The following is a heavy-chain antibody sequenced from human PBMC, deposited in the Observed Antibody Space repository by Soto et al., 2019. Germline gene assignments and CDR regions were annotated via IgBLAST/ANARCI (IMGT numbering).Heavy chain of an antibody. CDR3: ARDSTGVTKRTHYYYGMDV. J-gene: IGHJ6*02. CDR1: GFTVSSNY. V-gene: IGHV3-53*01. D-gene: IGHD4-17*01. CDR2: IYSGGST. Sequence: PGGSLRLSCAASGFTVSSNYMSWVRQAPGKGLEWVSVIYSGGSTYYADSVKGRFTISRDNSKNTLYLQMNSLRAEDTAVYYCARDSTGVTKRTHYYYGMDVWGQGTTVTVSS.